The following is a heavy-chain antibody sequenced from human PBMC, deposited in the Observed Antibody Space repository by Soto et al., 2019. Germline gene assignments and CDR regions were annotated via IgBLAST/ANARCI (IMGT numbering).Heavy chain of an antibody. Sequence: PSETLSLTCTISGDSIRSSSYWGWSRQPPGKGLKWIGSIYSTGNTYYNPSLNSKVTKSVKTTKNQFSLNVISVTAADTAVYYCRRSSRYSTDVWGQGTTVT. D-gene: IGHD6-13*01. CDR2: IYSTGNT. CDR3: RRSSRYSTDV. CDR1: GDSIRSSSY. J-gene: IGHJ6*02. V-gene: IGHV4-38-2*02.